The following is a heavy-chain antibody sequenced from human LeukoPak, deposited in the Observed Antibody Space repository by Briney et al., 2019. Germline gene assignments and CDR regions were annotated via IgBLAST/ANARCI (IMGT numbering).Heavy chain of an antibody. Sequence: PSETLSLTCTVSGGSVNNYYWSWIRQPPGKGLEWIGRIHTTGNTNYNPSLKSRVTMSLDTSKNQFSLKLSSVTAADTAVYYCARYRYDSSGYYYGDWGQGTLVTVSS. CDR1: GGSVNNYY. D-gene: IGHD3-22*01. J-gene: IGHJ4*02. V-gene: IGHV4-4*07. CDR2: IHTTGNT. CDR3: ARYRYDSSGYYYGD.